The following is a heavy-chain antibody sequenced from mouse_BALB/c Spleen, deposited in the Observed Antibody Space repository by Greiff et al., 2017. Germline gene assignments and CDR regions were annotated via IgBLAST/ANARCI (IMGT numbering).Heavy chain of an antibody. CDR1: GYTFTSYV. J-gene: IGHJ4*01. V-gene: IGHV1-14*01. CDR2: INPYNDGT. Sequence: VQLQQSGPELVKPGASVKMSCKASGYTFTSYVMHWVKQKPGQGLEWIGYINPYNDGTKYNEKFKGKATLTSDKSSSTAYMELSSLTSEDSAVYYCARDVYYGYHYYAMDYWGQGTSVTVSS. CDR3: ARDVYYGYHYYAMDY. D-gene: IGHD1-2*01.